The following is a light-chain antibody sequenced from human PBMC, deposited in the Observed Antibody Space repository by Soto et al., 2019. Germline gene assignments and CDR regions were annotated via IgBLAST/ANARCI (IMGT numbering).Light chain of an antibody. J-gene: IGKJ2*01. CDR3: QQYYSTPT. CDR1: QSVLYRSHNKNY. Sequence: IVMTQSADSLAVSLGERATINCKSSQSVLYRSHNKNYLAWYQQKAGQPPKLLIYWASTRESGVPDRFSGRGSGTDFTLTISSLQAEDVAVYYCQQYYSTPTFGQGTKLEIK. V-gene: IGKV4-1*01. CDR2: WAS.